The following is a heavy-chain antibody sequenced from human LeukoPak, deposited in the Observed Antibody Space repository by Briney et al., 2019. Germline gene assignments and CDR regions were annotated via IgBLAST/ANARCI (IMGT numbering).Heavy chain of an antibody. D-gene: IGHD1-1*01. CDR1: GGSVSTYY. Sequence: PSETLSLTCTVSGGSVSTYYWSWIRQTAGKGLEWIGRIYITGNTNYNPSLKSRVTMSVDTSKNQFSLKLSSVTAADTAVYYCTRDHGTHFDYWGQGTLVTVSS. J-gene: IGHJ4*02. CDR3: TRDHGTHFDY. V-gene: IGHV4-4*07. CDR2: IYITGNT.